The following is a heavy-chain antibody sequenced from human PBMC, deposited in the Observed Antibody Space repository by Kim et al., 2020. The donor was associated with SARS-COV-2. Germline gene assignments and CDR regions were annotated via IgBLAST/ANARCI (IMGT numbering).Heavy chain of an antibody. CDR3: ARDHYDYVWGSYRHDAFDI. D-gene: IGHD3-16*01. V-gene: IGHV4-31*03. CDR2: IYYSGST. J-gene: IGHJ3*02. CDR1: GGSISSGGYY. Sequence: SETLSLTCTVSGGSISSGGYYWSWIRQHPGKGLEWIGYIYYSGSTYYNPSLKSRVTISVDTSKNQFSLKLSSVTAADTAVYYCARDHYDYVWGSYRHDAFDIWGQGTMVTVSS.